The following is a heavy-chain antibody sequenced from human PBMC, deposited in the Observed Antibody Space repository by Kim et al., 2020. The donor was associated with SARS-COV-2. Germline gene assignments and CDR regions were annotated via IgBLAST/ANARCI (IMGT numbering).Heavy chain of an antibody. D-gene: IGHD2-2*01. CDR1: GFTFSSYG. V-gene: IGHV3-30*18. CDR3: AKDARWRYCSSTSCQLQAPTYYFDY. CDR2: ISYDGSNK. Sequence: GGSLRLSCAASGFTFSSYGMHWVRQAPGKGLEWVAVISYDGSNKYYADSVKGRFTISRDNSKNTLYLQMNSLRAEDTAMYYCAKDARWRYCSSTSCQLQAPTYYFDYWGQGTLVTVSS. J-gene: IGHJ4*02.